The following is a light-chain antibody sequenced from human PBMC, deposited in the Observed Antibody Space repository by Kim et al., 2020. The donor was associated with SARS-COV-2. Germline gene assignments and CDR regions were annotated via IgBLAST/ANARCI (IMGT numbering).Light chain of an antibody. CDR1: SSNIGSNS. CDR3: ASWDDSLNGHVV. V-gene: IGLV1-44*01. CDR2: SND. J-gene: IGLJ2*01. Sequence: ELTQPPSASGTPGQRVTISCSGNSSNIGSNSVNWYQQLPGTAPKVLIYSNDQRPSGVPDRFSGSKSDTSASLAISGLQSEDEADYYCASWDDSLNGHVVFGGGTQLTVL.